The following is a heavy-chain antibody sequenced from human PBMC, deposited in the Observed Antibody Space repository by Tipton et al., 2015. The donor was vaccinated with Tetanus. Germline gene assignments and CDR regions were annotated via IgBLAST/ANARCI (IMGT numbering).Heavy chain of an antibody. CDR3: ARSVAPWTLTSVRAVRGVSSGYEF. CDR1: GGSISSYY. CDR2: INQSGST. D-gene: IGHD3-10*01. V-gene: IGHV4-34*01. Sequence: TLSLTCTVSGGSISSYYWSWIRQPPGKGLEWIGEINQSGSTNDNPSLKSRVTISVGTSNNQLSLTLRSVTAADTAVYYCARSVAPWTLTSVRAVRGVSSGYEFWGQGTLVTVSS. J-gene: IGHJ4*02.